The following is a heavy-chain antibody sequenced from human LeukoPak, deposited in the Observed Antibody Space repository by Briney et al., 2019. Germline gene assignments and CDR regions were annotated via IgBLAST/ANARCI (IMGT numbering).Heavy chain of an antibody. V-gene: IGHV3-9*01. CDR2: ISWNSGSI. CDR3: ASLTTVVTMSNNWFDP. J-gene: IGHJ5*02. D-gene: IGHD4-23*01. Sequence: GGSLRLSCAASGFTFDDYAMHWVRQAPGKGLEWVSGISWNSGSIGYADSVKGRFTISRDNAKNSLYLQMNSLRAEDTALYYCASLTTVVTMSNNWFDPWGQGTLVTVSS. CDR1: GFTFDDYA.